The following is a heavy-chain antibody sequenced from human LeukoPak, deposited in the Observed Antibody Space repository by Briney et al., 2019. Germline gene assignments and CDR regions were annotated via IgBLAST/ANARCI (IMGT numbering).Heavy chain of an antibody. J-gene: IGHJ6*02. CDR3: ARVVVVPAAHSYYYGMDV. CDR2: IIPILGIA. D-gene: IGHD2-2*01. CDR1: GGTFSSYA. Sequence: SVKVSCKASGGTFSSYAISWVRQAPGQGLEWMGRIIPILGIANYAQKFQGRVTITADKSTSTAYMELSSLRSEDTAVYYCARVVVVPAAHSYYYGMDVWGQGTTVTVSS. V-gene: IGHV1-69*04.